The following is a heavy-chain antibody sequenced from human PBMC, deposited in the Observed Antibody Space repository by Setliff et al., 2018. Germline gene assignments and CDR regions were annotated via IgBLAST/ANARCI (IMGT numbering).Heavy chain of an antibody. Sequence: GESLTLSCAASGFTFSTYRMHWVRQAPGKGLEWVAVIWDDGGNKYHADSVKGRFTISRDNSKNTLYLQMNSLRPEDTAVYYCARTCCGSGCYAGLESWGQGTPVTAPQ. D-gene: IGHD2-15*01. CDR3: ARTCCGSGCYAGLES. CDR1: GFTFSTYR. J-gene: IGHJ4*02. CDR2: IWDDGGNK. V-gene: IGHV3-33*08.